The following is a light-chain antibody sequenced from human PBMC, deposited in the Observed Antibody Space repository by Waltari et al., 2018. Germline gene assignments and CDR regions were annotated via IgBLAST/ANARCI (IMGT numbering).Light chain of an antibody. V-gene: IGLV1-36*01. CDR2: YDN. Sequence: QSVLTQPPSVSEAPSQWVTISCSGINSNIGNNAVNWYQKLPGKAPKLLIYYDNLLSPGVSDRFSGSKSDTSASLAISGLQSEDEADYYCEAWDDTLNGVVFGGGTKLTVL. CDR1: NSNIGNNA. CDR3: EAWDDTLNGVV. J-gene: IGLJ3*02.